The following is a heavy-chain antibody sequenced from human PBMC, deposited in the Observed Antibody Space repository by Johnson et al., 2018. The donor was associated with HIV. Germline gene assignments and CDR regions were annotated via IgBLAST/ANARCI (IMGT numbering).Heavy chain of an antibody. CDR2: ISWNSGSI. CDR3: AKVLYDFWSCYYGFDI. Sequence: VQLVESGGGVVQPGGSLRLSCAASGLTLSRCDMHWVRQAPGKGLEWVSGISWNSGSIGYADSVKGRFTISRDNAKNSLYLQMNSLRAEDTALYYCAKVLYDFWSCYYGFDIWGLGTMVTVSA. D-gene: IGHD3-3*01. CDR1: GLTLSRCD. V-gene: IGHV3-9*01. J-gene: IGHJ3*02.